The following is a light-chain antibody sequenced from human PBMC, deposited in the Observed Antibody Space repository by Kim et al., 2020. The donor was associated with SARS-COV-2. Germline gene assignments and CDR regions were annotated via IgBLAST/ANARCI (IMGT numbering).Light chain of an antibody. CDR2: GKN. CDR1: SLRSYY. V-gene: IGLV3-19*01. Sequence: SSELTQDPAVSVALGQTVRITCQGDSLRSYYASWYQQKPGQAPVLVIYGKNNRPSGIPDRFSGSSSGNTASLTITGAQAEDEADYYCNSRDSSCNHVFRTGTKVTVL. J-gene: IGLJ1*01. CDR3: NSRDSSCNHV.